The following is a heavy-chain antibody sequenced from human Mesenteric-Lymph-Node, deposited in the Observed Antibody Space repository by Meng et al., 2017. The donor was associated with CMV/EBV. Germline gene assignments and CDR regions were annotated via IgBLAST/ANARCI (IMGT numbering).Heavy chain of an antibody. Sequence: VSGGSVSSGSHYWSWIRQPPGTGLEWIAYMYYSGSTNYNPSLKSRVTISVDTSKNQFSLKLSSLTAADTAVYYCARAGVRGVTNFDYWGQGTLVTVSS. CDR3: ARAGVRGVTNFDY. J-gene: IGHJ4*02. D-gene: IGHD3-10*01. CDR2: MYYSGST. CDR1: GGSVSSGSHY. V-gene: IGHV4-61*01.